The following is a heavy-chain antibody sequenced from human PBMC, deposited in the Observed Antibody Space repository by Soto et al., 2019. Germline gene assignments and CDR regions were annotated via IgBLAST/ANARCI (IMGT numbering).Heavy chain of an antibody. V-gene: IGHV4-4*02. CDR1: GDSISSDNW. J-gene: IGHJ6*02. CDR2: IYHSGST. CDR3: ARDCSGSTGCSYYGMDV. Sequence: QVQLQESGPGLVKPSGTLSLTCAVSGDSISSDNWWSWVRQPPGKGLEWIGEIYHSGSTNYNPSLKGRVTISLDKSKNQCSLKLSSVTAADTAVYYCARDCSGSTGCSYYGMDVWGQGTTVAVSS. D-gene: IGHD2-2*01.